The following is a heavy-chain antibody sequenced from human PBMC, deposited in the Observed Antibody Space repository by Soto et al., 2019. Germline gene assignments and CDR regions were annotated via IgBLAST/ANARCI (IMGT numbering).Heavy chain of an antibody. CDR3: ARSIGWIQLWSHFDY. V-gene: IGHV3-33*01. CDR2: IWYDGSNK. Sequence: GALRLSCAASGFTFSSYGMHWVRQAPGKGLEWVAVIWYDGSNKYYADSVKGRFTISRDNSKNTLYLQMNSLRAEDTAVYYCARSIGWIQLWSHFDYWGQGTLVTVSS. J-gene: IGHJ4*02. D-gene: IGHD5-18*01. CDR1: GFTFSSYG.